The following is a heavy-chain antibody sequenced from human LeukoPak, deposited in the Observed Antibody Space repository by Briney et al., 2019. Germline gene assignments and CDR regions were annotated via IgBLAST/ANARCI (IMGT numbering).Heavy chain of an antibody. CDR1: GGTFSSYA. CDR3: ARDNPPYCNGGSCYSY. J-gene: IGHJ4*02. CDR2: IIPILGVA. Sequence: SVKVSCTASGGTFSSYAISWVRQAPGQGLEWMGRIIPILGVANYAQNFQGRVTVTADESTGTAYMELSSLRSDDTAIYYCARDNPPYCNGGSCYSYWGQGTLVTVSS. D-gene: IGHD2-15*01. V-gene: IGHV1-69*04.